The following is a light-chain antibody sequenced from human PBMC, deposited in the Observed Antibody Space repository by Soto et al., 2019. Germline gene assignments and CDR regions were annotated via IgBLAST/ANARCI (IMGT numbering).Light chain of an antibody. Sequence: SYELTQPPSVSVSPGQTASITCSGDKLGDKYACWYQQKSGQSPVLVIYQDSKRPSRIPERFSGSNSGNTATLTISGTQAMDEADYYCQAWDSSTYVVFGGGTKLTVL. CDR3: QAWDSSTYVV. J-gene: IGLJ2*01. V-gene: IGLV3-1*01. CDR1: KLGDKY. CDR2: QDS.